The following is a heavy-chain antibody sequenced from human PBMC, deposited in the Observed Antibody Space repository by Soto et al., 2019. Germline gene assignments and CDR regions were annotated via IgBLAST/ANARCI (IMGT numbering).Heavy chain of an antibody. J-gene: IGHJ6*02. CDR2: IYYSGGT. CDR1: GGSISSGGYY. CDR3: ARAQGGATFYYYYGMDV. Sequence: SETLSLTCTVSGGSISSGGYYWSWIRQHPGKGLEWIGYIYYSGGTYYNPSLKSRVTISLDTSKNQFSLKLSSVTAADTAVYYCARAQGGATFYYYYGMDVWGQGTTVTVSS. D-gene: IGHD1-26*01. V-gene: IGHV4-31*03.